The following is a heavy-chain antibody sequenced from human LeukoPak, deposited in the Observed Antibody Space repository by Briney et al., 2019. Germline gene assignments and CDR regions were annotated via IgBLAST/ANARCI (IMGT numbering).Heavy chain of an antibody. CDR1: AGTFSSYA. CDR2: IIPIFGTA. J-gene: IGHJ4*02. Sequence: ASVKVSCKSSAGTFSSYAISWVRQAPGQGLEWMGGIIPIFGTATYAQKFQGRVTITADESTSTAYMELSSLRSEDTAVYYCASSLAGTTEDYWGQGTLVTVSS. V-gene: IGHV1-69*01. CDR3: ASSLAGTTEDY. D-gene: IGHD1-7*01.